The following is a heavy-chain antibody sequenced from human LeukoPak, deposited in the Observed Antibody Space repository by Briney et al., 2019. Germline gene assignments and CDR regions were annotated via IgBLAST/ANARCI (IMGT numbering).Heavy chain of an antibody. D-gene: IGHD6-13*01. V-gene: IGHV5-51*01. CDR3: ARRAGYSSSWYYFDS. J-gene: IGHJ4*02. Sequence: GESLKISCKGSGYSFTSYWIGWVRQMPGKGLEGMGIIYPGDSDTRYSPSFQRQVTISADKSISTAYMQWSSLKASDTAMYYCARRAGYSSSWYYFDSWGQGTLVTVPS. CDR1: GYSFTSYW. CDR2: IYPGDSDT.